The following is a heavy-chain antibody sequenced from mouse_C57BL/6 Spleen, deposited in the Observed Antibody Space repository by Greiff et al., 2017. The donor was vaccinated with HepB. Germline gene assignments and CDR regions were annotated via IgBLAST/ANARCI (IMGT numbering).Heavy chain of an antibody. CDR2: IDPENGDT. CDR1: GFNIKDDY. D-gene: IGHD1-1*01. Sequence: EVHLVESGAELVRPGASVKLSCTASGFNIKDDYMHWVKQRPEQGLEWIGWIDPENGDTEYASKFQGKATITADTSSNTAYLQLSSLTSEDTAVYYCTPRDTTVAPSMDYWGQGTSVTVSS. J-gene: IGHJ4*01. V-gene: IGHV14-4*01. CDR3: TPRDTTVAPSMDY.